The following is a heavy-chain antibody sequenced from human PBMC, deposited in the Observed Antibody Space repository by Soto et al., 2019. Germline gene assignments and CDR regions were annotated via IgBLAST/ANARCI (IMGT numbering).Heavy chain of an antibody. J-gene: IGHJ4*02. Sequence: QVQLVQSGAEVKKPGASVKVSCKASGYTFTSYAMHWVRQAPGQRLEWMGWINGGNGNTKYSQKFQGRVTITRDTAASTAYMELTSLRSEDTAVYYCARADGPLGDYWRQGTLVTVSS. CDR1: GYTFTSYA. CDR2: INGGNGNT. D-gene: IGHD4-17*01. CDR3: ARADGPLGDY. V-gene: IGHV1-3*01.